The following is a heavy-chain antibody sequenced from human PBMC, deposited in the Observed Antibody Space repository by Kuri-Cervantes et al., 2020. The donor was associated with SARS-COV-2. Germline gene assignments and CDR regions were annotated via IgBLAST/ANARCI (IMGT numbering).Heavy chain of an antibody. D-gene: IGHD6-6*01. CDR1: GYSFTSYW. Sequence: KVSCKGSGYSFTSYWISWVRQMPGKGLEWMGRIDPSDSYTNYSPSFQGHVTISADKSISTAYLQWSSLKASDTAMYYCARRGSSSPIYYYYYYMDVWGKGATVTVSS. CDR3: ARRGSSSPIYYYYYYMDV. CDR2: IDPSDSYT. J-gene: IGHJ6*03. V-gene: IGHV5-10-1*01.